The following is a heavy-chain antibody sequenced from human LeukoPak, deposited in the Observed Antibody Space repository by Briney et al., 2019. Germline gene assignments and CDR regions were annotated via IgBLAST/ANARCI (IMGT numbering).Heavy chain of an antibody. CDR1: GFTFSSYW. CDR2: IKEDGSEK. CDR3: AKNLPRNYYYYMDV. V-gene: IGHV3-7*03. J-gene: IGHJ6*03. D-gene: IGHD1-14*01. Sequence: PGGSLRLSCAASGFTFSSYWMSWVRQAPGKGLEWVANIKEDGSEKYYVDSVKGRFTISRDNSKNTLYLQMNSLRAEDTAVYYCAKNLPRNYYYYMDVWGKGTTVTVSS.